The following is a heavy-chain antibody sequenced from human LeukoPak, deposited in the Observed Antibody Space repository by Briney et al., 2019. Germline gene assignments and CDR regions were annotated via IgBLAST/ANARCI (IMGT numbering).Heavy chain of an antibody. CDR3: ARGPVVGPGDY. CDR2: IIPILGIA. CDR1: GGTFSSYA. Sequence: SVKVSCKASGGTFSSYAISWVRQAPGQGLEWMGRIIPILGIANYAQKFQGRVTITADKSTSTAYMELSSLRSEDTAVYYCARGPVVGPGDYWGQGTLVTVSS. J-gene: IGHJ4*02. D-gene: IGHD1-26*01. V-gene: IGHV1-69*04.